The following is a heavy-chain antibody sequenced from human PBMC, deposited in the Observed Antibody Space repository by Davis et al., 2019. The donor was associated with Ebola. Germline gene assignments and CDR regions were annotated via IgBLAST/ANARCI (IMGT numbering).Heavy chain of an antibody. CDR2: ISAYNGNT. J-gene: IGHJ4*02. V-gene: IGHV1-18*04. D-gene: IGHD3-22*01. CDR3: ARSGGSPMIVVVTETRALDY. Sequence: ASVKVSCKASGYTFTSYGISWVRQAPGQGLEWMGWISAYNGNTNYAQKLQGRVTMTTDTSTSTAYMELRSLRSDDTAVYYCARSGGSPMIVVVTETRALDYWGQGTLVTVSS. CDR1: GYTFTSYG.